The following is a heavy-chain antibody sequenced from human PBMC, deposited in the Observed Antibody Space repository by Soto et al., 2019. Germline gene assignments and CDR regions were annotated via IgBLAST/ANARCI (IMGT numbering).Heavy chain of an antibody. V-gene: IGHV3-23*01. Sequence: GGSLRLSCAASGFTFSSYAMSWVRQAPGKGLEWVSAISGSGGSTDYADSVKGRFTISRDNSKNTLYLQMNSLRAEDTAVYYCAKDVSLRYFDWTNLGHYFDYWGQGTLVTVSS. CDR2: ISGSGGST. CDR1: GFTFSSYA. CDR3: AKDVSLRYFDWTNLGHYFDY. J-gene: IGHJ4*02. D-gene: IGHD3-9*01.